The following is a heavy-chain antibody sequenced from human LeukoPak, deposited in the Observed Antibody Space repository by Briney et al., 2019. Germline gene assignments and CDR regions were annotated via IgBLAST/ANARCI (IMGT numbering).Heavy chain of an antibody. J-gene: IGHJ4*02. V-gene: IGHV3-23*01. Sequence: GGSLRLSCAASGFTFSSSAMSWVRQAPGKGLEWVSSISGSGDDTYYADSVKGRFTISRDNSKNTLYLQMSSLRAEDTAVYYSAHLTSYWGQGTLVTVSS. CDR1: GFTFSSSA. CDR3: AHLTSY. CDR2: ISGSGDDT. D-gene: IGHD3-9*01.